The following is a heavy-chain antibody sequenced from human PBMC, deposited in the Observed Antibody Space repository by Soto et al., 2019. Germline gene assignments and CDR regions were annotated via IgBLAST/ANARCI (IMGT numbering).Heavy chain of an antibody. CDR1: GDSVSSNSAA. D-gene: IGHD6-19*01. CDR3: AREEAISEGIAVAGYYYMDV. J-gene: IGHJ6*03. V-gene: IGHV6-1*01. Sequence: PSQTLSLTCAISGDSVSSNSAAWNWIRQSPSRGLEWLGRTYYRSKWYNDYAVSVKSRITINPDTSKNQFSLQLNSVTPEDTAVYYCAREEAISEGIAVAGYYYMDVWGKGTTVTVSS. CDR2: TYYRSKWYN.